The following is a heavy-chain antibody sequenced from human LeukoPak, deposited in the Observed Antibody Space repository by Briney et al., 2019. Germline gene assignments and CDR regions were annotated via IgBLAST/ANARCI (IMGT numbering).Heavy chain of an antibody. V-gene: IGHV3-7*01. Sequence: PGGSLRLSCAASGFTFSTYWMSWVRQAPGKGLEWVANIRQDGSENYYVDSVKGRFTTSRDNAKNSLYLQMNSLRAEDTAVYYCARRQGSFYYYYYMDVWGKGTTVTVSS. CDR1: GFTFSTYW. CDR2: IRQDGSEN. D-gene: IGHD1-26*01. J-gene: IGHJ6*03. CDR3: ARRQGSFYYYYYMDV.